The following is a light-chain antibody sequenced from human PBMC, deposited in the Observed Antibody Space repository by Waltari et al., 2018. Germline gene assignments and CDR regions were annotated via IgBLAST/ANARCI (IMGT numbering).Light chain of an antibody. J-gene: IGKJ2*03. Sequence: DIQMTQSPSTLSASVGDTITITLRASQSISNYLAWYQQKPGKAPKLLIYKASSSGSGVPSRFSGSGSGTEFTLTISSLQPDDFATYYCQQYNTYSSFGQGTKLEIK. CDR1: QSISNY. CDR2: KAS. V-gene: IGKV1-5*03. CDR3: QQYNTYSS.